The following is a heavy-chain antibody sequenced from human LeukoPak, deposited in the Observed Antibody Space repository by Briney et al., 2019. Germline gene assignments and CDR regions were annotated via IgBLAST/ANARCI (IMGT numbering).Heavy chain of an antibody. CDR1: GASIRSSTYY. CDR2: IHDSGST. Sequence: PSETLSLTCTVSGASIRSSTYYWGWIRQPPGKGLEWIGNIHDSGSTYYNPSLKSRAPISVDTSKNQFSLKLSSVTAADTAVYYCARDYVEFYYGSGSYRFDSWGQGTLVTVSS. CDR3: ARDYVEFYYGSGSYRFDS. V-gene: IGHV4-39*07. J-gene: IGHJ4*02. D-gene: IGHD3-10*01.